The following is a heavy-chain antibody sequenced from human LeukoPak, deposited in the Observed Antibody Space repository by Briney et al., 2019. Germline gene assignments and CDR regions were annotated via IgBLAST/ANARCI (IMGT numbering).Heavy chain of an antibody. CDR3: ARGGGSGLFDY. V-gene: IGHV4-34*01. J-gene: IGHJ4*02. D-gene: IGHD3-10*01. CDR2: INHSGST. CDR1: GGSFSGYY. Sequence: SETLSLTCAVYGGSFSGYYWSWIRQPPGKGLEWIGEINHSGSTNYNPSLKSRVTISVDTSKNQFSLKLSSVTAGDTAVYYCARGGGSGLFDYWGQGTLVTVSS.